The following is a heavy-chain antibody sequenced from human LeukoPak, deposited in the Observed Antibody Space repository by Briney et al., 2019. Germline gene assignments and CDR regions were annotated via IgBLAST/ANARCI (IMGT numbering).Heavy chain of an antibody. CDR1: GGSISSYY. D-gene: IGHD6-6*01. Sequence: SETLSLTCTVSGGSISSYYWSWIRQPPGKGLEWIGYIYYSGSTNYNPSLKSRVTISVDTSKNQFSLKLSSVTAADTAAYYCAREYSSSAGAFDIWGQGTMVTVSS. CDR2: IYYSGST. CDR3: AREYSSSAGAFDI. J-gene: IGHJ3*02. V-gene: IGHV4-59*01.